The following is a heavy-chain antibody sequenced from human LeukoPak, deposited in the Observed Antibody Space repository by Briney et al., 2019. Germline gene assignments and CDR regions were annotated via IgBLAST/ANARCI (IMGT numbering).Heavy chain of an antibody. CDR1: GFTFSSNW. CDR2: SNEDGSTT. D-gene: IGHD2-2*01. CDR3: AKAAKVTPAAMADY. V-gene: IGHV3-74*01. J-gene: IGHJ4*02. Sequence: GGSLRLSCAASGFTFSSNWMHWVRQAPGKGLVWVSRSNEDGSTTNYADSVKGRFTISRDNAKNTLYLQMNSLRAEDTAVYYCAKAAKVTPAAMADYWGQGTLVTVSS.